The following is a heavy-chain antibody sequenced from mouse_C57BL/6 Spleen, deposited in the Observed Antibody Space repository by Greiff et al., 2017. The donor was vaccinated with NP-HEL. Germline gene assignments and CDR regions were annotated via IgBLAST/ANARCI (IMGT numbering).Heavy chain of an antibody. D-gene: IGHD1-1*01. CDR2: IYPRDGST. CDR1: GYTFTSYD. CDR3: ARFGDYYGSSYWYFDV. V-gene: IGHV1-85*01. J-gene: IGHJ1*03. Sequence: QVQLKQSGPELVKPGASVKLSCKASGYTFTSYDINWVKQRPGQGLEWIGWIYPRDGSTKYNEKFKGKATLTVDTSSSTAYMELHSLTSEDSAVYFCARFGDYYGSSYWYFDVWGTGTTVTVSS.